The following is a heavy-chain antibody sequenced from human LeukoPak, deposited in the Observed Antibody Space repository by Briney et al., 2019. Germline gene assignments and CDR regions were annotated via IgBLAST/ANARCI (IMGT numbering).Heavy chain of an antibody. CDR1: XXXXXNYA. CDR3: AKINNIAAAGTFDY. V-gene: IGHV3-23*01. Sequence: GGSLXXSXXXSXXXXXNYAXSWVRQAPGKGLEWVSAISGSGAGTYYADSVKGRFTISRDNSKNTLYLQMNSLRAEDTAIYYCAKINNIAAAGTFDYWGQGTLVTVSS. D-gene: IGHD6-13*01. J-gene: IGHJ4*02. CDR2: ISGSGAGT.